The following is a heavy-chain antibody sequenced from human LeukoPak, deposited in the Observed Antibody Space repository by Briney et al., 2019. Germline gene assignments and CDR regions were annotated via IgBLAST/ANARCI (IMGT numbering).Heavy chain of an antibody. J-gene: IGHJ3*02. CDR1: GYTLTELS. CDR2: FDPEDGET. V-gene: IGHV1-24*01. D-gene: IGHD3-16*02. CDR3: ATEFVGLAAFDT. Sequence: ASVKVSCKVSGYTLTELSMHWVRQAPGKGLEWMGGFDPEDGETIYAQKFQGRVTMTEDTSTDTAYIELSSLRSEDTAVYYCATEFVGLAAFDTWGQGTMVTVSS.